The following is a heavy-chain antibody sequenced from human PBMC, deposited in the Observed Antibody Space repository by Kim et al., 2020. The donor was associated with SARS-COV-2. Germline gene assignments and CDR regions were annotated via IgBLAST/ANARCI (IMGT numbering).Heavy chain of an antibody. J-gene: IGHJ6*02. V-gene: IGHV3-23*01. CDR3: AKDLSSYGHIENNYYGFDV. D-gene: IGHD5-18*01. CDR2: ISGSGHTT. CDR1: GFSFGTYA. Sequence: GGSLRLSCAASGFSFGTYAMTWVRQAPGKGLEWVSSISGSGHTTYYADSVKGRFTVSRDNSKNTLYLQMNSLRAEDTAAYYCAKDLSSYGHIENNYYGFDVWGQGTTVTVSS.